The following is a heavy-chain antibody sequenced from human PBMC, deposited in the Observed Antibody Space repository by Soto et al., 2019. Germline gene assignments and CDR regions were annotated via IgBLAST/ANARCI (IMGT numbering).Heavy chain of an antibody. CDR1: GYSFTSYW. D-gene: IGHD3-22*01. Sequence: GESLKISCKGSGYSFTSYWISWVRQMPWKGLEWMGRIDPSDSYTNYSPSFQGHVTISADKSISTAYLQWSSLKASDTAMYYCAILREEGGTYYYDSSGYYLIDYWGQGTLVTVSS. CDR3: AILREEGGTYYYDSSGYYLIDY. V-gene: IGHV5-10-1*01. J-gene: IGHJ4*02. CDR2: IDPSDSYT.